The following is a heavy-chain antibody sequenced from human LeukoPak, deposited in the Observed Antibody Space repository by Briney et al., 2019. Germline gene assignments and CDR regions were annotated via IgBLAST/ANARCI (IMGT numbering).Heavy chain of an antibody. CDR2: FDPEDGET. D-gene: IGHD3-10*01. J-gene: IGHJ6*02. CDR1: GYTLTELS. V-gene: IGHV1-24*01. CDR3: ATMYYYGSGSYYNPVRYYYYGMDV. Sequence: GASVKVSCKVSGYTLTELSMHWVRQAPGKGLEWMGGFDPEDGETIYAQKFQGRVTMTEDTSTDTAYMELSSLRSEDTAVYYCATMYYYGSGSYYNPVRYYYYGMDVWGQGTTVTVSS.